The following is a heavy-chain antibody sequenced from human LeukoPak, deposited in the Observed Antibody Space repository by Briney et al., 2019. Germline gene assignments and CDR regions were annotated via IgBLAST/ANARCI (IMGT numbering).Heavy chain of an antibody. Sequence: PSETLSLTCTVSGGSISSYYWSWIRQPPGKGLEWIRYIYYSGSANYNPSLKSRVTISVDTSKNQFSLKLSSVTAADTAVYYCARVGGSYYRFDYWGQGTLVTVSS. CDR2: IYYSGSA. V-gene: IGHV4-59*01. CDR3: ARVGGSYYRFDY. CDR1: GGSISSYY. D-gene: IGHD1-26*01. J-gene: IGHJ4*02.